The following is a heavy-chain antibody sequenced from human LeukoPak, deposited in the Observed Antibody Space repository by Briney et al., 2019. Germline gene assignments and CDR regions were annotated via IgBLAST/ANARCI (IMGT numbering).Heavy chain of an antibody. CDR3: AREPYSSSWYRDAFDI. Sequence: SETLSLTCTVSGGSISSYYWSWIRQPPGKGLEWIGYIYYSGSTNYNPSLKSRATISVDTSKNQFSLKLSPVTAADTAVYYCAREPYSSSWYRDAFDIWGQGTMVTVSS. V-gene: IGHV4-59*01. D-gene: IGHD6-13*01. CDR1: GGSISSYY. CDR2: IYYSGST. J-gene: IGHJ3*02.